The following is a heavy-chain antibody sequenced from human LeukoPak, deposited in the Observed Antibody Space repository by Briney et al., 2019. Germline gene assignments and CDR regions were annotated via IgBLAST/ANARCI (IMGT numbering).Heavy chain of an antibody. CDR3: ARHDYVWGGGDS. Sequence: SETLSLTCTVSGGSISSSSYYWGWIRQPPGKGLEWIGSIYYSGSTYYNPSLKSRVTISVDTSKNQFSLKLSTVTAADTAVYYCARHDYVWGGGDSWGRGSLVTVSS. D-gene: IGHD3-16*01. CDR2: IYYSGST. V-gene: IGHV4-39*01. CDR1: GGSISSSSYY. J-gene: IGHJ4*02.